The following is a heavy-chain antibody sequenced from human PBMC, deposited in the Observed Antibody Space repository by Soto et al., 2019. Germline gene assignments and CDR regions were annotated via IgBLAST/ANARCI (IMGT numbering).Heavy chain of an antibody. J-gene: IGHJ3*02. Sequence: QVQLQESGPGLVKPSETLSLTCTVSGGSIGGYYWSWIRQSPEKGLEWIGNSYYSGSTLYNPSLKSRITISLDTSKNQFSLKVTSVTPADTAVYYCARVGHSIAARRAFDIWGQGTMVTVSS. CDR3: ARVGHSIAARRAFDI. D-gene: IGHD6-6*01. V-gene: IGHV4-59*01. CDR2: SYYSGST. CDR1: GGSIGGYY.